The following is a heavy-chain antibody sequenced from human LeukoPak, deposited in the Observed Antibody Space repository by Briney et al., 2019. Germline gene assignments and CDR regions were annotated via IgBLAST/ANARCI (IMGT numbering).Heavy chain of an antibody. CDR1: GYTFSGTGWY. D-gene: IGHD3-10*01. V-gene: IGHV1-2*02. Sequence: GDSVKVSCKASGYTFSGTGWYLYWLRQAPGQGLECMGWIHPNNGDTAYAQKFEGRVAMTRDTSISTAYMELRRLRPDDTAVYFCARDGTAQMVDLDCWGQGTLVTVSS. CDR3: ARDGTAQMVDLDC. CDR2: IHPNNGDT. J-gene: IGHJ4*02.